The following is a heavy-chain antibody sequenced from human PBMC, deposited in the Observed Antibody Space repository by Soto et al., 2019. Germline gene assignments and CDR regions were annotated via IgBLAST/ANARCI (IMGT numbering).Heavy chain of an antibody. J-gene: IGHJ4*01. D-gene: IGHD3-22*01. CDR3: TTDSYSSIIVVRFDY. CDR1: GFTFSNAW. V-gene: IGHV3-15*07. CDR2: IKSKTDGGTP. Sequence: LRLSCAASGFTFSNAWINLFRQAPGKGLEWVGRIKSKTDGGTPDYAAPVKGRFAISRDDSKNMVYLQMNSLKTEDTGIYYCTTDSYSSIIVVRFDYWGHGTLVTVSS.